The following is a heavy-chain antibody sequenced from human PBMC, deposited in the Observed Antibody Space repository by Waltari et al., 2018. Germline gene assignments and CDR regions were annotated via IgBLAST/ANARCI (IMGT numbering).Heavy chain of an antibody. V-gene: IGHV4-59*11. CDR1: GGSISSHY. D-gene: IGHD3-10*01. CDR2: IYYSGST. CDR3: AREGPGDYYYYGMDV. J-gene: IGHJ6*02. Sequence: QVQLQESGPGLVKPSETLSLTCTVSGGSISSHYWSWIRQPPGKGLEWIGYIYYSGSTNYNPSLKSRVTISVDTSKNQFSLKLSSVTAADTAVYYCAREGPGDYYYYGMDVWGQGTTVTVSS.